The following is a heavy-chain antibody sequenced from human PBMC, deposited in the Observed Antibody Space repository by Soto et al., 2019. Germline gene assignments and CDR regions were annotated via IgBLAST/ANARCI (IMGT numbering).Heavy chain of an antibody. V-gene: IGHV4-59*01. J-gene: IGHJ4*02. Sequence: SETLSLTCTVSGGFSSSYCWTWIRQPPGEELEWIGFVYYGGITNYNPSLESRVTISVDTSEDQFSLKLNSVTAADTAVYYCARGRSYCGGDCYSDYFDYWGQGTPVTVSS. CDR3: ARGRSYCGGDCYSDYFDY. D-gene: IGHD2-21*02. CDR2: VYYGGIT. CDR1: GGFSSSYC.